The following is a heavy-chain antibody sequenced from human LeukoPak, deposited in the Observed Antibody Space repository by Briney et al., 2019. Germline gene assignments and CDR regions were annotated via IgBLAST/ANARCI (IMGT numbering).Heavy chain of an antibody. V-gene: IGHV4-59*01. CDR2: IYDDGTT. CDR1: GASINGNY. Sequence: SETLSLTCSVSGASINGNYWTWIRQPPGKGLEWIGYIYDDGTTNYNPSLESRLTMSIDRSASHFSLTLRSVTAADTAVYYCARVFRGAVTANWFDLWGQGTLVSVSS. D-gene: IGHD2-21*02. J-gene: IGHJ5*02. CDR3: ARVFRGAVTANWFDL.